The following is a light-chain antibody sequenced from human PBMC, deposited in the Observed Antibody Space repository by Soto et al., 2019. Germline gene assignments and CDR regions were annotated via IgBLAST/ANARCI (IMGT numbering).Light chain of an antibody. Sequence: EIVMTQSPATLSVSPGERATLSCRASQSVSSSLARYQQKPGQAPRLLIYGASTRATGIPARFSGSVSGTEFTLTISSLQSEDFAVYYCQHYNSWPFTFGPGTKVDIK. J-gene: IGKJ3*01. V-gene: IGKV3-15*01. CDR1: QSVSSS. CDR2: GAS. CDR3: QHYNSWPFT.